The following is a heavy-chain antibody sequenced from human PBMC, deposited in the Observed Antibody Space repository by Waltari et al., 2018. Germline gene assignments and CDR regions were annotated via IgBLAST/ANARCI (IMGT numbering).Heavy chain of an antibody. J-gene: IGHJ6*03. CDR1: GFTFSTYT. CDR3: ARESGVNPPYYYYYMDV. V-gene: IGHV3-48*04. Sequence: EVQLVESGGGFEQSGGSLRLSCAASGFTFSTYTMTWVRQAPGQGLEWVSSISRTTSTIYYADSVKGRFTISRDNAKNSLYLQMNSLRAEDTAVYYCARESGVNPPYYYYYMDVWGKGTTVTVSS. D-gene: IGHD3-10*01. CDR2: ISRTTSTI.